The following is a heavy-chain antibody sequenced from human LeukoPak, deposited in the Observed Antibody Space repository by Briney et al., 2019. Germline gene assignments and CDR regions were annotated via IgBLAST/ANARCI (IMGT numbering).Heavy chain of an antibody. D-gene: IGHD4-17*01. CDR3: SNNAFGDYAFDY. J-gene: IGHJ4*02. CDR1: GGSFSTYG. Sequence: SVKVSCKASGGSFSTYGISWVRQAPGQGLEWMGGIIPIYGTRNYAQKFQGRVTITADAYTTTAYTAYMELSSLRTEDTAVYYCSNNAFGDYAFDYWGQGTLVTVSS. CDR2: IIPIYGTR. V-gene: IGHV1-69*01.